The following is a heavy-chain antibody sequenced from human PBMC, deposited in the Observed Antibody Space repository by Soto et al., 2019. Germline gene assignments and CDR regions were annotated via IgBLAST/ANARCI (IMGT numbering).Heavy chain of an antibody. V-gene: IGHV5-51*01. CDR3: ARPADCGGDCYHIADWYFDL. Sequence: PGESLKISCKGSGYSFTSYWIGWVRQMPGKGLEWMGIIYPGDSDTRYSPSFQGQVTISADKSISTAYLQWSSLKASDTAMYYCARPADCGGDCYHIADWYFDLWGRGTLVTVSS. J-gene: IGHJ2*01. D-gene: IGHD2-21*02. CDR2: IYPGDSDT. CDR1: GYSFTSYW.